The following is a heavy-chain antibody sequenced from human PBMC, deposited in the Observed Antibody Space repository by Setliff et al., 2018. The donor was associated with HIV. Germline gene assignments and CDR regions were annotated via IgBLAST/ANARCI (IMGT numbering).Heavy chain of an antibody. Sequence: ASVKVSCKASGYTLTSYEINWVRQATGQGLEWMGWMNPNSGDTGYAQKFQGRVTMTRNTSISTAFMELSSLRSEDTAVYYCARGERSGSYPYFDYWGQGTLVTVSS. D-gene: IGHD1-26*01. V-gene: IGHV1-8*02. J-gene: IGHJ4*02. CDR1: GYTLTSYE. CDR2: MNPNSGDT. CDR3: ARGERSGSYPYFDY.